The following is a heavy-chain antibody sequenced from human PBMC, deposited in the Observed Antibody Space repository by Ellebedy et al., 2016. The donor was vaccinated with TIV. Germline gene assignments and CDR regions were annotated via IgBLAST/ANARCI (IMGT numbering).Heavy chain of an antibody. CDR1: GFSFRSYW. CDR2: IYKDGSEK. J-gene: IGHJ5*01. D-gene: IGHD4-17*01. CDR3: ARRGSYGDYAVHVNSWFDS. V-gene: IGHV3-7*01. Sequence: GESLKISCAASGFSFRSYWMSWVRQAPGKGLEWVANIYKDGSEKYYVDSVEGRFTISRDNANNILYLQMKSLRAEDTAVYYCARRGSYGDYAVHVNSWFDSWGQGTPVTVAP.